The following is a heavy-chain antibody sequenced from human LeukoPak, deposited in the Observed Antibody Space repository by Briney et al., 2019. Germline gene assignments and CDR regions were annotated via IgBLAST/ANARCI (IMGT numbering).Heavy chain of an antibody. CDR1: GYPFRNYD. Sequence: ASVKVSCKTSGYPFRNYDINWVRQAAGQGLEWMGWINPHSGKTGYAQKFQGRVTMTTDTSANTAYMDLSSLRSEDTAVYYCARLSSHYGDYKVDPWGQGTLVTVSS. CDR3: ARLSSHYGDYKVDP. D-gene: IGHD4-17*01. CDR2: INPHSGKT. V-gene: IGHV1-8*01. J-gene: IGHJ5*02.